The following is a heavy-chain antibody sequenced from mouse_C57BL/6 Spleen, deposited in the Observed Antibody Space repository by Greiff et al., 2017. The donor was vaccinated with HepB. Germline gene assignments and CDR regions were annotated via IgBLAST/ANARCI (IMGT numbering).Heavy chain of an antibody. CDR3: ARNWELGPAY. J-gene: IGHJ3*01. Sequence: QVQLQQSGPGLVQPSQSLSITCTVSGFSLTSYGVHWVRQSPGKGLEWLGVIWSGGSTDYNAAFISRLSISKDNSKSQVFFKMNSLQADDTAIYYCARNWELGPAYWGQGTLVTVSA. CDR1: GFSLTSYG. V-gene: IGHV2-2*01. CDR2: IWSGGST. D-gene: IGHD4-1*01.